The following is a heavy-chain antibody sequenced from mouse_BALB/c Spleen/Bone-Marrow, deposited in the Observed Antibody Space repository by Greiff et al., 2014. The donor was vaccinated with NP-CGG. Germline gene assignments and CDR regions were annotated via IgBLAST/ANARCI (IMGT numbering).Heavy chain of an antibody. CDR2: IYPGDGDT. Sequence: VKVVESGPELVKPGASVRISCKASGYAFSNSWMNWVKQRPGQGLEWIGRIYPGDGDTYYNGKFKGKATLTADKSSSTAYIQLSSLTSVDSAVYFCARSDGYRALDYWGQGTSVTVSS. CDR3: ARSDGYRALDY. J-gene: IGHJ4*01. D-gene: IGHD2-3*01. CDR1: GYAFSNSW. V-gene: IGHV1-82*01.